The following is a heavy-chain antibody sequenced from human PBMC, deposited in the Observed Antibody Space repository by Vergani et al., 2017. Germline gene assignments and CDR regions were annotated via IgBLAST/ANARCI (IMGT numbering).Heavy chain of an antibody. CDR3: ASRRPRLNLGSKSNAGTFDS. V-gene: IGHV4-34*02. J-gene: IGHJ4*02. CDR2: ITAIGSA. Sequence: QVHLQQRGAGVLKPSETLSLTCGVIGGSLSGYFWSWIRQSPGRGLEWIGEITAIGSAKYSPSATSRVTISVDTSRDEFTLKVTSVTAADTGLYFCASRRPRLNLGSKSNAGTFDSWGQGTLVTVSS. CDR1: GGSLSGYF. D-gene: IGHD3-10*01.